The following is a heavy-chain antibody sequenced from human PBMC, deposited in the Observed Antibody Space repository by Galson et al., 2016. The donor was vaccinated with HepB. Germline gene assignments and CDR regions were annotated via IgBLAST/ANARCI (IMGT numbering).Heavy chain of an antibody. CDR1: GGSISCTSCYY. CDR2: IYYTGSA. V-gene: IGHV4-39*07. CDR3: ISESWFN. J-gene: IGHJ2*01. Sequence: SETLSLTCTVSGGSISCTSCYYWGWIRQPPGKGLEWIGSIYYTGSANYAPSLESRVTISLDKSQKQFSLKLTSVTAADTAVYYCISESWFNWGRGTLVTVSS. D-gene: IGHD3-10*01.